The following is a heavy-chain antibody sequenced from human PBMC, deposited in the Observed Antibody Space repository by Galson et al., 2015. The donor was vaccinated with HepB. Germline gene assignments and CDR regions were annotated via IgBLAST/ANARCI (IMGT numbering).Heavy chain of an antibody. J-gene: IGHJ6*02. D-gene: IGHD3-16*02. CDR1: GFTFSGYW. V-gene: IGHV3-7*03. CDR3: ARQAGRRLGELSWGPKIRYYYTMDV. Sequence: SLRLSCAASGFTFSGYWMSWVRQAPGKGLEWVANIKQDGSEEYYVDSVKGRFTISRDNAKNSVFLQMNSLRSEDTAVYYCARQAGRRLGELSWGPKIRYYYTMDVWGQGTTVTVSS. CDR2: IKQDGSEE.